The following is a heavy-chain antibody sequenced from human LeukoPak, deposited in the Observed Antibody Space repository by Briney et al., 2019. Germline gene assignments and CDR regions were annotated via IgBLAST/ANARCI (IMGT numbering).Heavy chain of an antibody. V-gene: IGHV4-4*02. CDR3: ARGDDWASWLIDS. Sequence: QVQLQESGPGLVKPSGTLSLTCAVSVASISSSNWWSWVRQSRGMGLEWIGEIHHSGTTNYNPSLKSRVTISVDESKKQYSLNLRSVTAADTAVYYCARGDDWASWLIDSWGQGTLVTVSS. D-gene: IGHD2-2*01. CDR1: VASISSSNW. J-gene: IGHJ4*02. CDR2: IHHSGTT.